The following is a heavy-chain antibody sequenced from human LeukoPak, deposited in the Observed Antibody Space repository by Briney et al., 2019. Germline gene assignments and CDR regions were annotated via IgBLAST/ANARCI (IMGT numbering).Heavy chain of an antibody. Sequence: GSLRLSCTGSEFTVSGNYISWVRQAPGKGLEWVSVIYMAGSTYYDEAVRGRFIVSRDDSKNTVYLQMNSLRVDDTAMYFCARNQDILTSYYGAFDIWGQGTTVTVSS. CDR2: IYMAGST. CDR3: ARNQDILTSYYGAFDI. D-gene: IGHD3-9*01. CDR1: EFTVSGNY. V-gene: IGHV3-53*01. J-gene: IGHJ3*02.